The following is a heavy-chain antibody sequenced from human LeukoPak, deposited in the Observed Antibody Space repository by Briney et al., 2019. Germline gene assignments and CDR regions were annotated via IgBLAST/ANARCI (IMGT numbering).Heavy chain of an antibody. J-gene: IGHJ4*02. CDR1: GFTFSDYY. Sequence: PGGSLRLSCAASGFTFSDYYMSWIRQAPGKGLEWVSYISSSGSTIYYADSVKGRFTISRDNAKNSPYLQMNSLRAEDTAVYYCARDKGAARPVVSDYWGQGTLVTVSS. CDR2: ISSSGSTI. D-gene: IGHD6-6*01. CDR3: ARDKGAARPVVSDY. V-gene: IGHV3-11*01.